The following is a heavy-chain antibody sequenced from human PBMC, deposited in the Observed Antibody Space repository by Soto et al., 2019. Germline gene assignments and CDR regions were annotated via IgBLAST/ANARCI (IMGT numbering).Heavy chain of an antibody. D-gene: IGHD2-2*01. V-gene: IGHV3-21*01. CDR2: ISSGSAYI. J-gene: IGHJ6*02. CDR3: VRGRCSSNSCYVGGAYYYAMDV. Sequence: EVQLVESGGGLVKPEGSLRVSCAASGFTFSIYTMNWVRQAPGKGLEWVSSISSGSAYIYYGDSVKGRFTISRDNAKSSLYLQMNSLRAEDTAVYYCVRGRCSSNSCYVGGAYYYAMDVWGQGTTVTVSS. CDR1: GFTFSIYT.